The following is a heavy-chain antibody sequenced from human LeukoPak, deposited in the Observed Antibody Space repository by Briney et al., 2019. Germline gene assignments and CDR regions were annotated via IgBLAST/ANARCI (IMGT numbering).Heavy chain of an antibody. CDR2: ISSGSSAI. CDR3: ARGHTAVTRHFDF. V-gene: IGHV3-21*01. CDR1: GFTFYDYG. Sequence: GGSLRLSCAASGFTFYDYGMSWVRQAPGKGLEWVSIISSGSSAIFSADALKGRFTISRDDAKNLLYLDMNSLRAEDTAVYYCARGHTAVTRHFDFWGQGTLVTVSS. J-gene: IGHJ4*02. D-gene: IGHD4-17*01.